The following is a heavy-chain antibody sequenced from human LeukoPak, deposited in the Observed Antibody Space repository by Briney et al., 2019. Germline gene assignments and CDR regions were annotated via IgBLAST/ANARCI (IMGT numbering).Heavy chain of an antibody. CDR3: ARDSVPLEATSRSSLDP. CDR2: VGTTSDYI. CDR1: GFTFSSYT. Sequence: GGSLRLSCAASGFTFSSYTMNWVRQAPGKGLEWVSSVGTTSDYIYYADSVRGRFTISRDNAKNSVYLQMNSLRDEDTAVYYCARDSVPLEATSRSSLDPWGRGTLVTVSS. D-gene: IGHD6-13*01. V-gene: IGHV3-21*01. J-gene: IGHJ5*02.